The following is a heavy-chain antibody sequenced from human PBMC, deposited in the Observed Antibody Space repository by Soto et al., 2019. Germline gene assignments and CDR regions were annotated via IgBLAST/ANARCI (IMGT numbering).Heavy chain of an antibody. Sequence: QVQLVQSGAELKEPGASVKVSCTASEYTFVNHDINWVRQAPGRGLEWMGWMNTNSGNSGFAQKFQDRVTMTRDTSRDTAYMELRNLRSEDTAVYYCARGWGSWPHETRGDYWGQGTLVTVS. J-gene: IGHJ4*02. CDR2: MNTNSGNS. D-gene: IGHD3-16*01. CDR3: ARGWGSWPHETRGDY. CDR1: EYTFVNHD. V-gene: IGHV1-8*01.